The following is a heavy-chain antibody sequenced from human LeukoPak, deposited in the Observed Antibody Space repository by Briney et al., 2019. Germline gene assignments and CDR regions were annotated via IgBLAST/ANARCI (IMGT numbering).Heavy chain of an antibody. D-gene: IGHD2-15*01. V-gene: IGHV4-31*03. J-gene: IGHJ3*02. Sequence: SQTLSLTCTVSGGSISSGGYYWSWIRQHPGKGLEWIGYIYYSGSTYYNPSLKSRVTISVDTSKNQFSLKLSSVTAADTAVYYCARAGAATDAFDIWGQGTMVTVSS. CDR2: IYYSGST. CDR3: ARAGAATDAFDI. CDR1: GGSISSGGYY.